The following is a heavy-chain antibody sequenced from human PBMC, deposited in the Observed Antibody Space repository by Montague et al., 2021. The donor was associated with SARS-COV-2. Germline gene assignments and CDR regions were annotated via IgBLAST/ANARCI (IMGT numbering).Heavy chain of an antibody. J-gene: IGHJ4*02. CDR1: GVSVTDYY. CDR3: VRHPHYDCFDDPPDF. D-gene: IGHD3-16*01. CDR2: VLYNKGT. V-gene: IGHV4-59*08. Sequence: SETLSLTCTVSGVSVTDYYWSWIRQPPGKGLEWVGDVLYNKGTNFNPSLKSRVAISVDTPKNQFSLRLTSVTAADTAFYYCVRHPHYDCFDDPPDFWGQGTLVTVSS.